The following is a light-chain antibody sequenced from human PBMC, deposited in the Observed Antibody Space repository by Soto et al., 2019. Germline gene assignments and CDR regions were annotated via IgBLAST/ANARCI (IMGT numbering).Light chain of an antibody. J-gene: IGKJ1*01. CDR2: GVS. CDR3: QDFDSPQWT. Sequence: EIVLTQSPGTLSLSPGERATLSCRASQSVSNNYLAWYQQKPGQAPRLLIYGVSMRADGIPDRFSGSGSGSEFTLTINRLEPEDFAVYYCQDFDSPQWTFGQGTKV. V-gene: IGKV3-20*01. CDR1: QSVSNNY.